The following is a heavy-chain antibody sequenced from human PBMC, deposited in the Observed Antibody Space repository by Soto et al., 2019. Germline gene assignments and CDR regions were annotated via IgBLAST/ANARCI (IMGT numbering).Heavy chain of an antibody. CDR3: ARVTAGSSDFDY. D-gene: IGHD6-6*01. V-gene: IGHV1-8*01. Sequence: TVRVSCKASGSSFTKFDINWVRQAPGQGLEWMGWLNPKSGNTGYAQNLQGRVTMTRDTSISTAYMELRSLRSEDTALDYCARVTAGSSDFDYWGQGTLVTVSS. CDR1: GSSFTKFD. J-gene: IGHJ4*02. CDR2: LNPKSGNT.